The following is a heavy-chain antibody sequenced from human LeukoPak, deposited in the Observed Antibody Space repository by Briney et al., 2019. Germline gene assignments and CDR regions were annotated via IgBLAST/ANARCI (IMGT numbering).Heavy chain of an antibody. J-gene: IGHJ4*02. CDR3: ARVTSDYVWGSYRYNHFDY. V-gene: IGHV1-18*01. CDR2: ISAYNGNT. D-gene: IGHD3-16*02. CDR1: GYTFTSYG. Sequence: ASVKVSCKASGYTFTSYGISWARQAPGQGLEWMGWISAYNGNTNYAQKLQGRVTMTTDTSTSTAYMELRSLRSDDTAVYYCARVTSDYVWGSYRYNHFDYWGQGTLVTVSS.